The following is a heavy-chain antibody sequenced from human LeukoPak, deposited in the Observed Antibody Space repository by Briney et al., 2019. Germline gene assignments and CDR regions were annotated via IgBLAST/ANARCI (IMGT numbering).Heavy chain of an antibody. J-gene: IGHJ5*02. D-gene: IGHD6-6*01. Sequence: ASVKVSCTASGYTFSGYDMHWVRQAPGQGLEWMAGITPNSGGTNYAQKFQGRVTMTRDTSISTAYMELSRLRSDDTAVYYCATLHRIAARHRWFAPWGQGTLVTVSS. CDR1: GYTFSGYD. V-gene: IGHV1-2*02. CDR2: ITPNSGGT. CDR3: ATLHRIAARHRWFAP.